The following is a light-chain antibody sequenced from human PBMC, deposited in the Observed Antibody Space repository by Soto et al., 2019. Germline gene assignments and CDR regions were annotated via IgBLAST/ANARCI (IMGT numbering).Light chain of an antibody. CDR2: DTT. CDR1: TGAVTSGHY. J-gene: IGLJ1*01. V-gene: IGLV7-46*01. Sequence: QAVVTQESSLTVSPGGTVTLTCGSSTGAVTSGHYPYWFQQKPGQAPRTLIYDTTNRHSWTPARFSDSLLGGKAALTLSGAQPEDEAEYYCLLSYNGPYVFGTGTKVTVL. CDR3: LLSYNGPYV.